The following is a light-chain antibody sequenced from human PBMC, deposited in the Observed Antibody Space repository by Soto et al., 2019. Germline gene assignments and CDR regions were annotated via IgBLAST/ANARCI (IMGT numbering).Light chain of an antibody. V-gene: IGKV1-5*01. CDR2: GAS. J-gene: IGKJ1*01. Sequence: DIQMTQSPSTLTASVGDRATVNCRASQSISNWLAWYQQKPGKAPKLLISGASSLQSGVPSRFSGSASGTEFTLTISSLQPDDIATYYCQQCHRYLTFGQGTKVDIK. CDR1: QSISNW. CDR3: QQCHRYLT.